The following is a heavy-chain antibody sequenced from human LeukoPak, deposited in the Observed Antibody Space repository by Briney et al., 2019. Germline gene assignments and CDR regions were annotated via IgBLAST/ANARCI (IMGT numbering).Heavy chain of an antibody. CDR1: GGSFSGYY. CDR3: ARHLSGDYKPPYDS. Sequence: SETLSLTCSVYGGSFSGYYCVWIRQAPEKGLEWIGEINHSGFTNYNPSLKSRVTISIDTSKNQFSLKLSSVTAADSAVYFCARHLSGDYKPPYDSWGQGTLVTVSS. CDR2: INHSGFT. V-gene: IGHV4-34*01. D-gene: IGHD3-10*02. J-gene: IGHJ4*02.